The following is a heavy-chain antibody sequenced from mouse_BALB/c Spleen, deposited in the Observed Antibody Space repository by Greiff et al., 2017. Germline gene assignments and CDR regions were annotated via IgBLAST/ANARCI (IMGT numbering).Heavy chain of an antibody. CDR2: IDPANGNT. Sequence: EVQLVESGAELVKPGASVKLSCTASGFNIKDTYMHWVKQRPEQGLEWIGRIDPANGNTKYDPKFQGKATITADTSSNTAYLQLSSLTSEDTAVYYCARPPIYYYGSSPFAYWGQGTLVTVSA. J-gene: IGHJ3*01. V-gene: IGHV14-3*02. D-gene: IGHD1-1*01. CDR3: ARPPIYYYGSSPFAY. CDR1: GFNIKDTY.